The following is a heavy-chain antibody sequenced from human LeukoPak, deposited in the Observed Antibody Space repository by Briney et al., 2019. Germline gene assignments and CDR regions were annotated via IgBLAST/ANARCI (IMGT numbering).Heavy chain of an antibody. J-gene: IGHJ5*02. CDR2: IYHSGST. CDR3: ARVDGLVGNWFDP. V-gene: IGHV4-4*02. D-gene: IGHD3-10*01. Sequence: PSETLSLTCAVSGGSISSSNWWSWVRQPPGKGLEWIGEIYHSGSTNYNPSLKSRVTISVDKSKNQFSLKLSSVTAADTAVYYCARVDGLVGNWFDPWGQGTLVTVSS. CDR1: GGSISSSNW.